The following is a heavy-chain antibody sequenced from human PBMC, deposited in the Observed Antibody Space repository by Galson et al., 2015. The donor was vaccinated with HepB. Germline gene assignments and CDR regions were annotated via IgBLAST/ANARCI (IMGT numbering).Heavy chain of an antibody. J-gene: IGHJ3*02. CDR3: ARDDYSNYRAFDI. Sequence: SVKVSCKVSGGTFRTNVISWVRQAPGQGLEWMGWISACNGNTNYAQKLQGRVTTTTDTSTSTAYMELRSLRSDDTVVYYCARDDYSNYRAFDIWGQGTIVTVSS. CDR1: GGTFRTNV. CDR2: ISACNGNT. V-gene: IGHV1-18*01. D-gene: IGHD4-11*01.